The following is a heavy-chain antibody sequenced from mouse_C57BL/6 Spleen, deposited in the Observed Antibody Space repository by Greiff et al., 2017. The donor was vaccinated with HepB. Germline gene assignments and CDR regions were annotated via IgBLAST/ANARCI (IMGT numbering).Heavy chain of an antibody. Sequence: EVMLVESGGGLVQPGGSLSLSCAASGFTFTDYYMSWVRQPPGKALEWLGFIRNKANGYTTEYSASVKGRFTISRDNSQSILYLQMNALRAEDSATYYCASRNWAYYAMDYWGQGTSVTVSS. CDR2: IRNKANGYTT. CDR1: GFTFTDYY. V-gene: IGHV7-3*01. J-gene: IGHJ4*01. CDR3: ASRNWAYYAMDY. D-gene: IGHD4-1*02.